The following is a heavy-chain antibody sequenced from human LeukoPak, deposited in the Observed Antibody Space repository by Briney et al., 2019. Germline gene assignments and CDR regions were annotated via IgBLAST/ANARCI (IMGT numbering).Heavy chain of an antibody. CDR3: ARVYVVVVPPRAFDI. J-gene: IGHJ3*02. D-gene: IGHD2-15*01. V-gene: IGHV3-11*05. CDR1: GFTFSDYY. CDR2: ISSSSSYT. Sequence: GGSLRLSCAASGFTFSDYYMSWIRQAPGKGLEWVSYISSSSSYTNYADSVKGRFTISRDNAKNSLYLQMNSLRAEDTAVYYCARVYVVVVPPRAFDIWGQGTMVTVSS.